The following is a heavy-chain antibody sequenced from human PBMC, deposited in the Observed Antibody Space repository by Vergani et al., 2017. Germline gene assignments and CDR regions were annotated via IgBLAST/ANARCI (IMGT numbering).Heavy chain of an antibody. D-gene: IGHD1-1*01. CDR3: AKNPGISTTRHYYAMDV. J-gene: IGHJ6*02. CDR1: GFKFSDHY. V-gene: IGHV3-11*04. CDR2: ISPGASTV. Sequence: LEESGGGSVKPGGSLRLSCAASGFKFSDHYMSWIRQAPGKGLEWVSHISPGASTVSYTASVTGRFTVSRDNDNNSLTLDMTTLRVEDTAFYYCAKNPGISTTRHYYAMDVWGQGTTVTVSS.